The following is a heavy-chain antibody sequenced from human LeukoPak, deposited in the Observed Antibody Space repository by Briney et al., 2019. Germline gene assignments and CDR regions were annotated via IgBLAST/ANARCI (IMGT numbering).Heavy chain of an antibody. Sequence: RGSLRLSCAASGFTFSSYGMHWVRQAPGKGLEWVAVIWYDGSNKYYADSVKGRFTISRDNSKNTLYLQMNSLRAEDTAVYYCARDLYSSSPYGMDVWGQGTTVTVSS. CDR3: ARDLYSSSPYGMDV. J-gene: IGHJ6*02. CDR1: GFTFSSYG. CDR2: IWYDGSNK. D-gene: IGHD6-6*01. V-gene: IGHV3-33*01.